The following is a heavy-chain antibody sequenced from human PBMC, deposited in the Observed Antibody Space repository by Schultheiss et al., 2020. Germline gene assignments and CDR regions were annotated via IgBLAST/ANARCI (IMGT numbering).Heavy chain of an antibody. V-gene: IGHV4-34*01. CDR3: ARETYYDFWSGDYYGMDV. D-gene: IGHD3-3*01. CDR2: IYYSGST. Sequence: SETLSLTCAVYGGSFSGYYWSWIRQPPGKGLEWIGYIYYSGSTYYNPSLKSRVTISVNTSKNQFSLKLSSVTAADTAVYYCARETYYDFWSGDYYGMDVWGQGTTVTVSS. CDR1: GGSFSGYY. J-gene: IGHJ6*02.